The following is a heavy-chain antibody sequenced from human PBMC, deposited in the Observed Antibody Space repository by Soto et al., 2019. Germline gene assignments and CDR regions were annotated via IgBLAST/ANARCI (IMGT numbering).Heavy chain of an antibody. CDR3: ARVIAVAGYFDY. CDR1: GGSISSYY. J-gene: IGHJ4*02. D-gene: IGHD6-19*01. CDR2: IYYSGST. Sequence: SETLSLTCTVSGGSISSYYWSWIRQPPGKGLEWIGYIYYSGSTNYNPSLKSRVTISVDTSKNQFSLKLSSVTAADTAVYYCARVIAVAGYFDYWGQGTLVTVSS. V-gene: IGHV4-59*01.